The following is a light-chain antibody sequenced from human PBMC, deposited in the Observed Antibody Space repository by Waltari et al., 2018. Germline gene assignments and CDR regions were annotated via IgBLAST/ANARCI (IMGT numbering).Light chain of an antibody. Sequence: EIVLTQSPGTLSLSPGERATLSCRASQSVSRTLAWYQQKPGQAPKLLIYGASIRATGIPDRFTGSGSGTDFSLTISSLEPEDFAIYFCQDYVRLPATFGQGTKVEIK. CDR1: QSVSRT. CDR3: QDYVRLPAT. V-gene: IGKV3-20*01. CDR2: GAS. J-gene: IGKJ1*01.